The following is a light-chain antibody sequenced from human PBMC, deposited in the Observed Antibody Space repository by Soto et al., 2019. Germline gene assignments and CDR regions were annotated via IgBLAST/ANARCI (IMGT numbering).Light chain of an antibody. Sequence: EIVMTQSPATLSVSPGGRATLSCRASQSIIDTLSCYQHKPGQAPRLLIYSASRGATGFPARFSGSGSGTDFTLTISSLQSEDFAVYYCQQYNNWPWTFGQGTKVDI. CDR1: QSIIDT. V-gene: IGKV3-15*01. J-gene: IGKJ1*01. CDR2: SAS. CDR3: QQYNNWPWT.